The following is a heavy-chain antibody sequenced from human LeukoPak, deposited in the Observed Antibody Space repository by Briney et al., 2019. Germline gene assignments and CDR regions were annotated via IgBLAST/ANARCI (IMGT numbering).Heavy chain of an antibody. CDR3: ARVGKYYYDSSGYLEIIDY. CDR1: GVSISSYY. Sequence: ASETLSLTCTVSGVSISSYYWSWLRQPPGKGREGIGCIYYSGSTNSNPSLKSRVTISVDTSKNQFSLKLSSVTAADTAVYYCARVGKYYYDSSGYLEIIDYWGQGTLVTVSS. CDR2: IYYSGST. J-gene: IGHJ4*02. V-gene: IGHV4-59*01. D-gene: IGHD3-22*01.